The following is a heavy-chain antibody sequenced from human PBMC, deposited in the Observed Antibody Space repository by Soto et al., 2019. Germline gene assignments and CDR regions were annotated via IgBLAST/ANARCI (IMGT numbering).Heavy chain of an antibody. CDR3: ARSRTEYSSRYYFDY. J-gene: IGHJ4*02. V-gene: IGHV1-46*01. D-gene: IGHD6-6*01. CDR1: GSTFTSYY. CDR2: INPSGGST. Sequence: ASVKVSCKASGSTFTSYYMHWVRQAPGQGLEWMGIINPSGGSTSYAQKFQGRVTMTRDTSTSTVYMELSSLRSEDTAVYYCARSRTEYSSRYYFDYWGQGTLVTVSS.